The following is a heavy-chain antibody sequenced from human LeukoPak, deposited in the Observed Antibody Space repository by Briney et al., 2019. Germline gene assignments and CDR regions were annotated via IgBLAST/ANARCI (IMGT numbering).Heavy chain of an antibody. Sequence: GESLKISCKGSGYSFINYWIGWVRQMPGKGLEWMGIIYPGDSDTTYSPSFQGQVTISADKSINTAYLRWSSLKASDTAMYYCARLTNYGDYGFDYWGQGTLVTVSS. CDR2: IYPGDSDT. V-gene: IGHV5-51*01. CDR1: GYSFINYW. J-gene: IGHJ4*02. CDR3: ARLTNYGDYGFDY. D-gene: IGHD4-17*01.